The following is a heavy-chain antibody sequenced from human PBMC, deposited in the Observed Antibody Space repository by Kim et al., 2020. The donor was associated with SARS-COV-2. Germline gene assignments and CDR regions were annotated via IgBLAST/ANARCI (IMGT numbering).Heavy chain of an antibody. Sequence: GESLKISCKGSGYSFTSYWISWVRQMPGKGLEWGGRIDPSDSYTIYSPSFQGHVTISADKPLRTAYLPWSSLKAPDTAIYYCARAGYCSSTSCYAGGALGYWRQRALVSV. CDR1: GYSFTSYW. D-gene: IGHD2-2*01. CDR2: IDPSDSYT. V-gene: IGHV5-10-1*01. J-gene: IGHJ4*02. CDR3: ARAGYCSSTSCYAGGALGY.